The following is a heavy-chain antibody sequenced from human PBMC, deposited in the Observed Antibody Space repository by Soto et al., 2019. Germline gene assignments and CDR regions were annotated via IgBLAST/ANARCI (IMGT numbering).Heavy chain of an antibody. CDR2: ISGNGEII. D-gene: IGHD4-17*01. CDR1: GFNFSYYY. V-gene: IGHV3-11*01. Sequence: GGSLILSCAASGFNFSYYYIHWIRRDPGKGLEWISYISGNGEIIQYAASARGRFTISRDNAENSVYLEMDSLRAEDTALYYCARDVDADFRTDFDYWGRGTLVTVSS. J-gene: IGHJ4*02. CDR3: ARDVDADFRTDFDY.